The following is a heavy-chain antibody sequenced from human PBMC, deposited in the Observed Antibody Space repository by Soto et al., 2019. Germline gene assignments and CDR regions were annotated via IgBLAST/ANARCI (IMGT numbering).Heavy chain of an antibody. V-gene: IGHV3-53*01. CDR3: ASTDTAMVRDAFDI. CDR1: GFTVSSNY. CDR2: IYSGGST. Sequence: GGSLRLSCAASGFTVSSNYMSWVRQAPGKGLEWVSVIYSGGSTYYADSVKGRFTISRDNSKNTLYLQMNSLRAEDTAVYYCASTDTAMVRDAFDIWGQGTMVTVSS. D-gene: IGHD5-18*01. J-gene: IGHJ3*02.